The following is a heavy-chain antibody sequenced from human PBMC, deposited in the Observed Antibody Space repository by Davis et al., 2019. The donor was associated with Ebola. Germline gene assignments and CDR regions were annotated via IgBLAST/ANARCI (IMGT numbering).Heavy chain of an antibody. CDR3: ARGRCSSTSCYMTYYYGMDV. CDR1: GYTFTSYD. V-gene: IGHV1-8*01. CDR2: MNPNSGNT. Sequence: ASVKVSCKASGYTFTSYDINWVRQATGQGLEWMGWMNPNSGNTGYAQKFQGRVTMTRNTSISTAYMELSSLRSEDTAVYYCARGRCSSTSCYMTYYYGMDVWGQGTTVTVSS. D-gene: IGHD2-2*02. J-gene: IGHJ6*02.